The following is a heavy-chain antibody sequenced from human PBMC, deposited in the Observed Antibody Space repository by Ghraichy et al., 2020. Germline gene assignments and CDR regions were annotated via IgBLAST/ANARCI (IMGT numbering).Heavy chain of an antibody. CDR3: ARGNYDSSGYYTEYGMDV. J-gene: IGHJ6*02. Sequence: SVKVSCKASGGTFSSYAISWVRQAPGQGLEWMGGIIPIFGTANYAQKFQGRVTITTDESTSTAYMELSSLRSEDTAVYYCARGNYDSSGYYTEYGMDVWDQGTTVTVSS. D-gene: IGHD3-22*01. CDR2: IIPIFGTA. V-gene: IGHV1-69*05. CDR1: GGTFSSYA.